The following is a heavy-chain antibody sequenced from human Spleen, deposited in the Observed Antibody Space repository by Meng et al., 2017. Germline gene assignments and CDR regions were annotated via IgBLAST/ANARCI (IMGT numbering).Heavy chain of an antibody. CDR3: ARDVRLGALHWFDP. J-gene: IGHJ5*02. CDR1: GGSSSSGYYY. V-gene: IGHV4-61*02. Sequence: VPLQESGPGLVKPSQPLSLTCTVSGGSSSSGYYYWSWIRQPAGKGLEWIGRIYTSGSTDYNPSLKSRVTISVDTSKNHFSLKLTSVTAADTAVYYCARDVRLGALHWFDPWGLGTLVTVSS. CDR2: IYTSGST. D-gene: IGHD1-26*01.